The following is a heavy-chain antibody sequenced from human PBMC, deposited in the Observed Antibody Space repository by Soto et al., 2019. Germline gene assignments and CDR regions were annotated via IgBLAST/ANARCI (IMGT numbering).Heavy chain of an antibody. CDR3: ASVDLGYCSGGSWYYYYYMDV. D-gene: IGHD2-15*01. CDR2: IYYSGST. CDR1: GGSISSYY. J-gene: IGHJ6*03. V-gene: IGHV4-59*08. Sequence: SETLSLTCTVSGGSISSYYWSWIRQPPGKGLEWIGYIYYSGSTNYNPSLKSRVTISVDTSKNQFSLKLSSVTAADTAVYYCASVDLGYCSGGSWYYYYYMDVWGKGTTVTVSS.